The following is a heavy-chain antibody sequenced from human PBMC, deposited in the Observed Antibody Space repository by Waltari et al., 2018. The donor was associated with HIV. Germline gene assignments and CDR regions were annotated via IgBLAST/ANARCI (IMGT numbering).Heavy chain of an antibody. V-gene: IGHV3-48*02. CDR1: GFTFSSDS. CDR2: VSSSSSTR. CDR3: ASTTSRNYYDSSGYYLPPGAGAFDI. Sequence: EVQLVESGGGLVQPGGCLRLSCAASGFTFSSDSMNWVRTAPRTGLAGVSSVSSSSSTRAYADSVKGRFTISRDNAKNSLYLQMNSLRDEDTAVYYCASTTSRNYYDSSGYYLPPGAGAFDIWGQGTMVTVSS. D-gene: IGHD3-22*01. J-gene: IGHJ3*02.